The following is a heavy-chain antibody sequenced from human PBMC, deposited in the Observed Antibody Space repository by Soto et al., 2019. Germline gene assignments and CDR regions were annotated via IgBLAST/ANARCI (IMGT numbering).Heavy chain of an antibody. Sequence: QVQLVQSGTEVKRPGDSVKVSCKASGYTFTGYYVHWVRQAPGQGLEWMGWINPNSGDTYLAQRFQGRVTMNRDTSIGTAYMELRGLTSYDTAKYYCAKGGAIVASGTRVYLYNAMDDLGQGTTVTFSS. V-gene: IGHV1-2*02. D-gene: IGHD5-12*01. CDR3: AKGGAIVASGTRVYLYNAMDD. CDR1: GYTFTGYY. CDR2: INPNSGDT. J-gene: IGHJ6*02.